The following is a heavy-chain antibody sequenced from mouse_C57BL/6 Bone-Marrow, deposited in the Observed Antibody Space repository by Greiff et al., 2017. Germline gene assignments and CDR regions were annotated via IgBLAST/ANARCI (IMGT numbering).Heavy chain of an antibody. Sequence: VHLQQSGPELVKPGASVKISCKASGYAFSSSWMNWVKQRPGKGLEWIGRIYPGDGDTNYNGKFKGKATLTADKSSSTVYMQLSRLTSEDSAVYFLGRIYYGNQYYFDYWGQGTTLTVSS. D-gene: IGHD2-1*01. J-gene: IGHJ2*01. CDR1: GYAFSSSW. CDR2: IYPGDGDT. V-gene: IGHV1-82*01. CDR3: GRIYYGNQYYFDY.